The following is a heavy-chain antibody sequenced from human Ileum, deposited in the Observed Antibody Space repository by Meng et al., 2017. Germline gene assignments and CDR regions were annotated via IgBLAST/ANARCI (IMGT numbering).Heavy chain of an antibody. CDR2: FVNYVDT. CDR1: GDTFVRDG. D-gene: IGHD2-15*01. CDR3: ASGTPGRSYCDY. V-gene: IGHV1-18*01. Sequence: QVHLMHSGLGVKKPAASGGVSWTASGDTFVRDGICWVRQAPGQGLEWMGWFVNYVDTYPAPKFQGRVTMTTDTHTNTAFMELRSLTSDDTAVYYCASGTPGRSYCDYWGQGTLVTVSS. J-gene: IGHJ4*02.